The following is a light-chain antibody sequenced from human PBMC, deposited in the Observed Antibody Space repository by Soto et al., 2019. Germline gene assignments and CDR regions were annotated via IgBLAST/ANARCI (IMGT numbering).Light chain of an antibody. CDR2: KAS. V-gene: IGKV1-5*03. J-gene: IGKJ1*01. CDR3: QHYNSYSEA. Sequence: IQLTQSPSTLSGTVGDRVTITCRASQTISSWLAWYQQKPGKAPKLLIYKASTLKSGVPSRFSGSGSGTEFTLTISSLQPDDFATYYCQHYNSYSEAFRHGTKVEI. CDR1: QTISSW.